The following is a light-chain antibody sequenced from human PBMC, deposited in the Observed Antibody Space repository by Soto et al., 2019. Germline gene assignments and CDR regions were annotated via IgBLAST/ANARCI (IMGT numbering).Light chain of an antibody. V-gene: IGKV3-20*01. CDR1: RPVVRQY. J-gene: IGKJ1*01. Sequence: EIVLTQSPDALSLSPVERVSLSCRASRPVVRQYIAWYQHKPGQAPRLLIDGASTRATGIPDRFSGSGSGTDFTLTISRLEPEDVAVYYCQQYEAVVTCGQGTKVDIK. CDR2: GAS. CDR3: QQYEAVVT.